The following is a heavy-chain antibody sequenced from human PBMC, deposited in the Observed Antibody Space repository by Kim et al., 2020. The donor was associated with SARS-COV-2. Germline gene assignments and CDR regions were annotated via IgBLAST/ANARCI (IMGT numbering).Heavy chain of an antibody. J-gene: IGHJ3*02. D-gene: IGHD5-18*01. V-gene: IGHV3-73*01. CDR3: TRHRIVDTAMGDAFDI. CDR2: IRSKANSYAT. CDR1: GFTISGSA. Sequence: GGSLRLSCAASGFTISGSAMHWVRQASGKGLEWVGRIRSKANSYATAYAASVKGRFTISRDDSKNTAYLQMNSLKTEDTAVYYCTRHRIVDTAMGDAFDIWGQGTIVTVSS.